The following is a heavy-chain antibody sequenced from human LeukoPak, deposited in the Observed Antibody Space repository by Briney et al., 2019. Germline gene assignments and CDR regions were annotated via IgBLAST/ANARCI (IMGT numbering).Heavy chain of an antibody. Sequence: SETLSLTCTVSGGSISSYYWSWIRQPPGQGLEWIGYIYTSGSTNYNPSLKSRVTISVDTSKNQFSLKLSSVTAADTAVYYCARHGSSSSYFDYWGQGTLVTVSS. CDR1: GGSISSYY. CDR3: ARHGSSSSYFDY. CDR2: IYTSGST. D-gene: IGHD6-6*01. V-gene: IGHV4-4*09. J-gene: IGHJ4*02.